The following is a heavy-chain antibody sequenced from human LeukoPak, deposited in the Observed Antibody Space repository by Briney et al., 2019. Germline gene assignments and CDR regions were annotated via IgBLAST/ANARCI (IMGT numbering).Heavy chain of an antibody. V-gene: IGHV4-34*01. CDR2: INHSGST. Sequence: PSETLSLTCAVYGGSFSGYYWSWIRQPPGKGLEWIGEINHSGSTDYNPSLKSRVTISVDTSKNQFSPKLSSVTAADTAVYYCARAPTYYYDSSGYPDAFDIWGQGTMVTVSS. J-gene: IGHJ3*02. D-gene: IGHD3-22*01. CDR1: GGSFSGYY. CDR3: ARAPTYYYDSSGYPDAFDI.